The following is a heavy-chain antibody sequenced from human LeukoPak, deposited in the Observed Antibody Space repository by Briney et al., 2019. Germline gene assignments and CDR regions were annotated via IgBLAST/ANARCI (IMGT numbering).Heavy chain of an antibody. V-gene: IGHV1-46*01. CDR1: GYTFTTYY. D-gene: IGHD6-13*01. Sequence: GASVKVSCKASGYTFTTYYIHWVRQAPGQGLEWMGIISPTGGSTTYAQKFQGRVTMTRDASTSTVFMEVNSLRSEDTAVYYCALYSSTWDWGQGTLVTDSS. CDR3: ALYSSTWD. CDR2: ISPTGGST. J-gene: IGHJ4*02.